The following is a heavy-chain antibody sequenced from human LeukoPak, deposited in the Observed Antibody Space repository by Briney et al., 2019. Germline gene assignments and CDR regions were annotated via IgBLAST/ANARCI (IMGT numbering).Heavy chain of an antibody. D-gene: IGHD2-2*02. CDR3: ASGVPAAITGTPAGAFDI. CDR1: GGSIRSRNYY. CDR2: IYYSGST. V-gene: IGHV4-30-4*08. J-gene: IGHJ3*02. Sequence: SQTLSLTCTVSGGSIRSRNYYWSWVRQPPGKGLEWIGYIYYSGSTYYNPSLKSRVTISVDTSKNQFSLKLSSVTAADSAVYYCASGVPAAITGTPAGAFDIWGQGTMVTVSS.